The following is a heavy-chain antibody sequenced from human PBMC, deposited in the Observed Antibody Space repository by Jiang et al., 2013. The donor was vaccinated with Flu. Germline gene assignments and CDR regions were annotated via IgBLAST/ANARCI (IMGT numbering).Heavy chain of an antibody. CDR3: AKYGARFSSSWYPPFYYYGMDV. Sequence: VQLLESGGGLVQPGGSLRLSCAASGFTFSSYAMSWVRQAPGKGLEWVSAISGSGGSTYYADSVKGRFTISRDNSKNTLYLQMNSLRAEDTAVYYCAKYGARFSSSWYPPFYYYGMDVWGQGTTVTVSS. D-gene: IGHD6-13*01. CDR2: ISGSGGST. CDR1: GFTFSSYA. V-gene: IGHV3-23*01. J-gene: IGHJ6*02.